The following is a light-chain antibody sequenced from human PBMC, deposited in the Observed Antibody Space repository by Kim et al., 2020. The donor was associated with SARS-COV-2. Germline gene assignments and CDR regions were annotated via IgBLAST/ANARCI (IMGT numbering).Light chain of an antibody. CDR2: GNN. CDR3: QSYDSSLSGWV. V-gene: IGLV1-40*01. CDR1: KSNIGAGYD. Sequence: QSVLTQPPSLSGAPGQGVTISCSGSKSNIGAGYDVQWYQQPPGTAPKLLIYGNNMRPSGVPDRFSGSKSGTSASLAITGLQAEDETDYYCQSYDSSLSGWVFGGGTKLTVL. J-gene: IGLJ3*02.